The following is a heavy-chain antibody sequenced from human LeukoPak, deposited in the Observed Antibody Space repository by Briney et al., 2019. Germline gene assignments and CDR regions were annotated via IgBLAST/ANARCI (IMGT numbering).Heavy chain of an antibody. V-gene: IGHV4-39*01. CDR3: ARHAGGISATGTRPFDY. J-gene: IGHJ4*02. CDR2: IYYSGST. Sequence: SETLSLTCTVSGASFSSSTYYWGWIRQPPGKGLEWIVSIYYSGSTYYNPSLKGRVTMSVDTSKNQFSLKLSSVTAADTAVYYRARHAGGISATGTRPFDYWGQGTLVTVSS. CDR1: GASFSSSTYY. D-gene: IGHD6-13*01.